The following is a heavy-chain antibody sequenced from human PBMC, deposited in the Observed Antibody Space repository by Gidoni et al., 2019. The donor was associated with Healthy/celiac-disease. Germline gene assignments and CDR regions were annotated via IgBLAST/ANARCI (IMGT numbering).Heavy chain of an antibody. V-gene: IGHV3-23*01. J-gene: IGHJ4*02. CDR3: AKDLDYGGNSNDY. D-gene: IGHD4-17*01. Sequence: TISRDNSKNTLYLQMNSLRAEDTAVYYCAKDLDYGGNSNDYWGQGTLVTVSS.